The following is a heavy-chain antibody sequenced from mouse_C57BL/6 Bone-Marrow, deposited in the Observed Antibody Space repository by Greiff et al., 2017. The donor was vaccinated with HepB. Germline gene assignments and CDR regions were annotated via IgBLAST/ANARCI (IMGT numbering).Heavy chain of an antibody. D-gene: IGHD2-12*01. J-gene: IGHJ4*01. Sequence: QVQLKQPGAELVKPGASVKLSCKASGYTFTSYWMHWVKQRPGQGLEWIGMIHPNSGSTNYNEKFKSKATLTVDKSSSTAYMQLSSLTSEDSAVYYCARRRLLYYYAMDYWGQGTSVTVSS. CDR1: GYTFTSYW. CDR2: IHPNSGST. V-gene: IGHV1-64*01. CDR3: ARRRLLYYYAMDY.